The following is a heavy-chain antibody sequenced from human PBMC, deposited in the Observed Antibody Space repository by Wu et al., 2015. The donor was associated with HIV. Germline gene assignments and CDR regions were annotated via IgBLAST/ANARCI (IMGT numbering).Heavy chain of an antibody. CDR3: ARVGFADYYDSSGYYGAFDI. Sequence: QVQLVQSGAELRKPGASVKVSCKASGYTFTGDHIHWVRQAPGQGLEWMGWINANSGGTNHAQKFQGRVTMTRDTSISTVYMELSRLTSDDTAVYYCARVGFADYYDSSGYYGAFDIWGQGTTVTVSS. J-gene: IGHJ3*02. CDR2: INANSGGT. V-gene: IGHV1-2*02. CDR1: GYTFTGDH. D-gene: IGHD3-22*01.